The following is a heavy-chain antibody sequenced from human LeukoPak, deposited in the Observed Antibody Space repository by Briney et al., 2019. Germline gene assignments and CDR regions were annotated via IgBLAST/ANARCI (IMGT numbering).Heavy chain of an antibody. V-gene: IGHV1-46*01. D-gene: IGHD3-22*01. CDR3: ARPQAYDSSGNDAFDI. CDR1: GYTFTSYY. J-gene: IGHJ3*02. Sequence: ASVKVSCKASGYTFTSYYMHWVRQAPGQGLEWMGIINPSGGSTSYAQKFQGRVTMTRDTSTSTVYMELSSLRSEDMAVYYCARPQAYDSSGNDAFDIWGQGTMVTVSS. CDR2: INPSGGST.